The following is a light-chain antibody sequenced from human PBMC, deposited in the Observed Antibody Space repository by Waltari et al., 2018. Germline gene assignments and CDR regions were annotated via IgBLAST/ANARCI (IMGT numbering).Light chain of an antibody. J-gene: IGKJ3*01. Sequence: ETVMTQSPATLSVSPGERVILSCRASQTIRSYLAWYQQKPGQAPKLLIYGASTMATAILARFSGSGSGTEFTLIISSLQSEDFAFYYCQQYDNWPPAFGPGTKVDVK. CDR3: QQYDNWPPA. V-gene: IGKV3-15*01. CDR2: GAS. CDR1: QTIRSY.